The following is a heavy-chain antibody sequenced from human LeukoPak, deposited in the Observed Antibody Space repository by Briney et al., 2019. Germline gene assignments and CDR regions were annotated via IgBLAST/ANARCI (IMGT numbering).Heavy chain of an antibody. Sequence: GGSLRLSCAVAGFTFSNHAMNWVRQAPGKGLEWVSSISGSSTDIYYADSVKGRFTISRDNAKNSLCLQINSLRAEDTAIYYCARRGYYDSSGYDYWGQGTLVTVSS. V-gene: IGHV3-21*01. CDR1: GFTFSNHA. CDR3: ARRGYYDSSGYDY. CDR2: ISGSSTDI. D-gene: IGHD3-22*01. J-gene: IGHJ4*02.